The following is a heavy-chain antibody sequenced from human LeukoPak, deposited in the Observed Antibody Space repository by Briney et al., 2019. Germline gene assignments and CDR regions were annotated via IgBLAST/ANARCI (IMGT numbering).Heavy chain of an antibody. CDR3: ARYPGYCSSTSCSTVWFDP. D-gene: IGHD2-2*01. CDR1: GGSISRYY. CDR2: IYHSGST. V-gene: IGHV4-59*01. Sequence: SETLSLTCTVSGGSISRYYWRWLRQPPGEGLEWFGYIYHSGSTNYTPSLKSRVTLSVDTSKNQFSLKLSSVTAADTAVYYCARYPGYCSSTSCSTVWFDPWGQGTLVTVSS. J-gene: IGHJ5*02.